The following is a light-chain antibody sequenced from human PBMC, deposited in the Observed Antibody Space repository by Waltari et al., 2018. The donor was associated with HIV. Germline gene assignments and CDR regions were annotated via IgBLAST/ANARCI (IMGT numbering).Light chain of an antibody. CDR2: DVS. CDR1: SSDVRGLSP. J-gene: IGLJ3*02. Sequence: QSALTQPASVSGSPGQSVTIPCTGTSSDVRGLSPVSWYQHPPGKAPKVLIYDVSHRPSGVSERFSGSTSGDTASLKISGLQAEDEADYYCCSYSTGDTLWVFGGGTKVTVL. CDR3: CSYSTGDTLWV. V-gene: IGLV2-23*02.